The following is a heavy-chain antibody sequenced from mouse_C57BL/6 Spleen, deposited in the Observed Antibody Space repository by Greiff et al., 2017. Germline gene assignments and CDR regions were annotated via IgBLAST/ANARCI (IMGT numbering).Heavy chain of an antibody. CDR3: ARHDNYGIDY. Sequence: VKLVESGPGLVAPSQSLSITCTVSGFSLTSSGVHWVRQPPGKGLEWLVVIWSDGSTTYNAALKSRLSISKDNSKSQVFLKMSSLQTEDTAMYYCARHDNYGIDYWGQGTTLTVSS. CDR1: GFSLTSSG. D-gene: IGHD1-2*01. V-gene: IGHV2-6-1*01. J-gene: IGHJ2*01. CDR2: IWSDGST.